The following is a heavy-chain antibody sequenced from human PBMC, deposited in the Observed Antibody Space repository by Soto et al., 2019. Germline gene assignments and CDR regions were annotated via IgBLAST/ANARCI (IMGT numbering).Heavy chain of an antibody. CDR2: ISDDGSDK. J-gene: IGHJ3*02. Sequence: QVHLVESGGGVVQPGRSLRLSCAVSGFTFSSYGMYWVRQTPGKGPEWVAVISDDGSDKYYADSVKGRFTISRDNSKNTLYLQMNSLRVEDTAIYYCAKDQPPACDIWGQGTMVTVSS. CDR3: AKDQPPACDI. V-gene: IGHV3-30*18. CDR1: GFTFSSYG.